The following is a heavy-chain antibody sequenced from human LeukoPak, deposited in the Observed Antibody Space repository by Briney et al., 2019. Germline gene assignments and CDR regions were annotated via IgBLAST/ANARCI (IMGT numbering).Heavy chain of an antibody. V-gene: IGHV3-11*01. CDR3: AREISGERTYYFDY. D-gene: IGHD1-26*01. CDR2: ISSSGSTI. Sequence: PGGALRLSFAASGFTFSDYYMSWIRQAPGKGLEWVSYISSSGSTIYYADPVKGRFTISRENAKNSLYLQMNSLSAEDTAVDYCAREISGERTYYFDYWGQGTLVTVSS. J-gene: IGHJ4*02. CDR1: GFTFSDYY.